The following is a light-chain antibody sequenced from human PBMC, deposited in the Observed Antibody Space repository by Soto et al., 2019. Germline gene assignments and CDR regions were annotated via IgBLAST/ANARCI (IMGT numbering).Light chain of an antibody. CDR3: QQRQYWPPIT. CDR2: GAS. J-gene: IGKJ5*01. CDR1: QTVTTD. V-gene: IGKV3-15*01. Sequence: EVVVTQSPDTLSLSPGDTATLSCRASQTVTTDLAWYQQKPGQAPRLVIHGASTRATDFPARFSGSGSGTEFTLTISSLEPEDFAIYYCQQRQYWPPITFGQGTRLEI.